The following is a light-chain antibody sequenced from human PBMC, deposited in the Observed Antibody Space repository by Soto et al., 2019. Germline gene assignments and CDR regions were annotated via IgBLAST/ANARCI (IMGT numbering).Light chain of an antibody. J-gene: IGKJ5*01. CDR3: QQYGSSPL. CDR2: GAS. CDR1: QSVSSSS. V-gene: IGKV3-20*01. Sequence: ESVLTQSPGTLSLSPGERATLSCRASQSVSSSSVGWYQQKPGQSPRLLIYGASNRATGIPDRFSGSGSGADFTLTISRLEPEDFAVYYCQQYGSSPLFGQGTRLYIK.